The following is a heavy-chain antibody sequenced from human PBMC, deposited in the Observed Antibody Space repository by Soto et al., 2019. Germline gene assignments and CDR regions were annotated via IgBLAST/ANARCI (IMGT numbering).Heavy chain of an antibody. CDR3: AKGEMATPHRGGPYCYYYGMDV. Sequence: EVQLLESGGGLVQPGGSLRLSCAASGFTFSSYAMSWVRQAPGKGLEWVSAISGSGGSTYYADSVKGRFTISRDNSKNTLYLQMNSLRAEDTAVYYCAKGEMATPHRGGPYCYYYGMDVWGQGTTVTVSS. J-gene: IGHJ6*02. CDR1: GFTFSSYA. V-gene: IGHV3-23*01. CDR2: ISGSGGST. D-gene: IGHD5-12*01.